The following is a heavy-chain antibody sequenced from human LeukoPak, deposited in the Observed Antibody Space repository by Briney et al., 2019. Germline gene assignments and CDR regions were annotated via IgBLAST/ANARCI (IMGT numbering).Heavy chain of an antibody. CDR3: ARQGFWSGSYDYYYYMDV. CDR1: GYSFTSYW. Sequence: GESLKISCKGSGYSFTSYWIGWVLQMPGKGLEWMVIIYPGDSDTRYSPSFQGQVTISADKSISTAYLQWSSLKASDTAMYYCARQGFWSGSYDYYYYMDVWGKGTTVTVSS. D-gene: IGHD3-3*01. J-gene: IGHJ6*03. CDR2: IYPGDSDT. V-gene: IGHV5-51*01.